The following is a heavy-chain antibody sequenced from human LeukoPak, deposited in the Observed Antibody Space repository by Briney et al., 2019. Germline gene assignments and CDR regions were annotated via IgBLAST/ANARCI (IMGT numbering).Heavy chain of an antibody. CDR3: ARERSNWYYLDY. CDR1: GYSFNAYA. J-gene: IGHJ4*02. V-gene: IGHV1-3*04. Sequence: ASVKVSCKTSGYSFNAYALHWVRQAPGQALEWLGWINSGNGNTKYSQRFQGRLTITRDASANTVYLELSSQRSGDTAVFYCARERSNWYYLDYWGQGSLVTVSS. CDR2: INSGNGNT. D-gene: IGHD1-7*01.